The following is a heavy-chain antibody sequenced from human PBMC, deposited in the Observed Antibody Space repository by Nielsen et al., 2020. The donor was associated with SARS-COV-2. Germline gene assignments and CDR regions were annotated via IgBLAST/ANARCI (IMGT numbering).Heavy chain of an antibody. CDR3: ARAPITMIVVVNAFDI. V-gene: IGHV4-31*03. D-gene: IGHD3-22*01. Sequence: SETLSLTCTVSGGSISGGGYYWSWIRQHPGKGLEWIGYIYYSGSTYYNPSLKSRVTISVDTSKNQFSLKLSSVTAADTAVYYCARAPITMIVVVNAFDIWGQGTMVTVSS. CDR2: IYYSGST. CDR1: GGSISGGGYY. J-gene: IGHJ3*02.